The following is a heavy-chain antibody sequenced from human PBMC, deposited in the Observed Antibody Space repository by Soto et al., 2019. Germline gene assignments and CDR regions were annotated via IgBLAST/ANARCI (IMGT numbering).Heavy chain of an antibody. D-gene: IGHD6-19*01. J-gene: IGHJ4*02. CDR3: ARYTAVADPYYFDY. CDR1: GFNFATYS. V-gene: IGHV3-23*01. CDR2: ISDGVDRA. Sequence: LRLSCAASGFNFATYSMSWVRQAPGKGLEWVAGISDGVDRAYYGDSVKGRFTISRDTSKNMLYLHVNSLRAEDTAIYYCARYTAVADPYYFDYWGQGTLVTVSS.